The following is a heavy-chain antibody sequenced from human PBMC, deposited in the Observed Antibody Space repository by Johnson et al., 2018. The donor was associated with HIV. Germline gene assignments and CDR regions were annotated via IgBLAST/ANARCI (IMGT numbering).Heavy chain of an antibody. D-gene: IGHD3-16*01. V-gene: IGHV3-11*01. J-gene: IGHJ3*02. CDR2: ISTSGSSI. CDR1: GFRFSDYS. Sequence: QVQLVESGGGLVKPGGSLRLSCAASGFRFSDYSMSWVRQAPGKGLEWVSCISTSGSSIFYADSVKGRFAISRDDAENSLYLQMNSLKTEDTAVYYCATDQVGRIYGGKSHIWGQGTMVTVSS. CDR3: ATDQVGRIYGGKSHI.